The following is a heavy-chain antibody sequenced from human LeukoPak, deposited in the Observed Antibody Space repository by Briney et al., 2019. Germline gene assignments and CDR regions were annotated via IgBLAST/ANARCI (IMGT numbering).Heavy chain of an antibody. CDR1: GYTFTSYY. V-gene: IGHV1-46*01. J-gene: IGHJ4*02. CDR2: INPSGGST. CDR3: ARTDCTNGVCYIPYFDY. D-gene: IGHD2-8*01. Sequence: ASVKVSCKASGYTFTSYYMHWVRRAPGQWLEWMGIINPSGGSTSYAQKFQGRVTMTRDTSTSTVYMELSSLRSEDTAVYYCARTDCTNGVCYIPYFDYWGQGTLVTVSS.